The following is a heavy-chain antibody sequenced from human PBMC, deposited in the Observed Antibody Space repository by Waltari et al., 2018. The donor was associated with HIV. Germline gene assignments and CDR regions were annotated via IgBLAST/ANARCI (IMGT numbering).Heavy chain of an antibody. J-gene: IGHJ4*02. Sequence: QVQLVESGGGVVQPGRSLRLSCAASGITSFSRYGMHWVRTAPGKGLEWVATISYDATNLYYADSVKGRFTISRDNSKNTLYLQMNSLRGEDTAVYYCAKDRRQGYYHDNSGERPFDQWGQGTLVTVSS. V-gene: IGHV3-30*18. D-gene: IGHD3-22*01. CDR3: AKDRRQGYYHDNSGERPFDQ. CDR1: GITSFSRYG. CDR2: ISYDATNL.